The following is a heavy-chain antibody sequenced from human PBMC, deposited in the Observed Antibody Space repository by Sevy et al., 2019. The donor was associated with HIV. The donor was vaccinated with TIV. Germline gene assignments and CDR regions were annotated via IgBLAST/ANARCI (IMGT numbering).Heavy chain of an antibody. Sequence: GGSLRLSCTGSGFTFGDYAMSWVRQAPGKGLEWVAFLKHKAYGGTLDYAASVKGRFSISRDDSKSITHLQMDDLKTEDTGIYYCTRGKGAQSIFDYWGQGALVTVSS. CDR3: TRGKGAQSIFDY. D-gene: IGHD3-16*01. J-gene: IGHJ4*02. CDR2: LKHKAYGGTL. CDR1: GFTFGDYA. V-gene: IGHV3-49*04.